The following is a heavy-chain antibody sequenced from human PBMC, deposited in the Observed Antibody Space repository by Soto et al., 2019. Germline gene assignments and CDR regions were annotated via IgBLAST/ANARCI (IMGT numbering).Heavy chain of an antibody. J-gene: IGHJ3*02. CDR1: GFTFSSYG. CDR2: IWYDGSNK. Sequence: GGSLRLSCAASGFTFSSYGMHWVRQAPGKGLEWVAVIWYDGSNKYYADSVKGRFTISRDNSKNTLYLQMNSLRAEDTAVYYCARGGPVGGYDFWAFDIWGQGTMVTVSS. CDR3: ARGGPVGGYDFWAFDI. D-gene: IGHD3-3*01. V-gene: IGHV3-33*01.